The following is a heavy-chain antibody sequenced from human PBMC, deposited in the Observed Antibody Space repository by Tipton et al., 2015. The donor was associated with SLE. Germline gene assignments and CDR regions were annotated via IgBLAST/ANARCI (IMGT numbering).Heavy chain of an antibody. CDR1: GFTFSNYA. D-gene: IGHD1-26*01. V-gene: IGHV3-23*01. CDR2: IRDNGINT. J-gene: IGHJ4*02. CDR3: AKDSGSFDD. Sequence: SLRLSCVVSGFTFSNYAMTWVRQAPGQGLEWVSAIRDNGINTYYADSVRGRFTISRGNSKNTLYLQMNSLRAEDTAVYYCAKDSGSFDDWGQGTLVIVSS.